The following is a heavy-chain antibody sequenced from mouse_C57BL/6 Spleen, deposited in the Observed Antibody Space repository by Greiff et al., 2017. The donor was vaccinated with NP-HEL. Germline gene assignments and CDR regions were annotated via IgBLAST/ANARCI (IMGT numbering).Heavy chain of an antibody. Sequence: EVQRVESGPGLVKPSQSLSLTCSVTGYSITSGYYWNWIRQFPGNKLEWMGYISYDGSNNYNPSLKNRISITRDTSKNQFFLKLNSVTTEDTATYYCAREETFWFAYWGQGTLVTVSA. CDR2: ISYDGSN. CDR1: GYSITSGYY. CDR3: AREETFWFAY. J-gene: IGHJ3*01. V-gene: IGHV3-6*01.